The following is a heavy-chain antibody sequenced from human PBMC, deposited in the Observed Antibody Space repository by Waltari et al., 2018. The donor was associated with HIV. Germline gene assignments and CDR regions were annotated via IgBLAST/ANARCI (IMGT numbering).Heavy chain of an antibody. CDR2: FYYSGST. V-gene: IGHV4-61*03. CDR3: ARERGGKYNYYYYGMDV. CDR1: GGSVTSGSYY. D-gene: IGHD1-20*01. J-gene: IGHJ6*02. Sequence: QVQLQESGPGLVKPSETLSLTCSVSGGSVTSGSYYWSWIRQPPGKGLELIGYFYYSGSTNYNPSLKRRVTISLDTSKNNFSLRLSSVTAADTAVYYCARERGGKYNYYYYGMDVWGQGTTVTVSS.